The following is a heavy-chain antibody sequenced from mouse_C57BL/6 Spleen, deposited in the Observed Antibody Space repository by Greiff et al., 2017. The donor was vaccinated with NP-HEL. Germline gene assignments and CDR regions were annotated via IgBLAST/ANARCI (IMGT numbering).Heavy chain of an antibody. CDR3: ARSNYYGSSPNAMDY. CDR2: IHPNSGST. Sequence: QVQLQQPGAELVKPGASVKLSCKASGYTFTSYWMHWVKQRPGQGLEWIGMIHPNSGSTNYNEKFKSKATLTVDKSSSTAYMQLSSLTSEDSAVYYWARSNYYGSSPNAMDYWGQGTSVTVSS. CDR1: GYTFTSYW. V-gene: IGHV1-64*01. D-gene: IGHD1-1*01. J-gene: IGHJ4*01.